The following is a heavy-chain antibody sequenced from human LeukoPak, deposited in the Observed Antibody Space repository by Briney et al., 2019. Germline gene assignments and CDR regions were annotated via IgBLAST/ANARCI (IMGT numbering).Heavy chain of an antibody. J-gene: IGHJ4*02. V-gene: IGHV4-59*01. D-gene: IGHD3-22*01. CDR2: IYYSGST. CDR3: ARGPSPHYYDSSGYYYV. CDR1: GGSISSYY. Sequence: ETLSLTCTVSGGSISSYYWSWIRQPPGKGLEWIGYIYYSGSTNYNPSLKSRVTTSVDTSKNQFSLKLSSVTAADTAVYYCARGPSPHYYDSSGYYYVWGQGTLVTVSS.